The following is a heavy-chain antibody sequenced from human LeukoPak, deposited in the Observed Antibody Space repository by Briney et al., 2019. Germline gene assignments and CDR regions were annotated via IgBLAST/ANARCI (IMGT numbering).Heavy chain of an antibody. D-gene: IGHD4-23*01. V-gene: IGHV1-69*13. CDR3: EEDSSMVTTVAPYYYYYLDV. CDR1: GGTFTNYA. CDR2: IIPLLGTP. Sequence: GASVKVSCKASGGTFTNYAISWVRQAPGQGLEWMGGIIPLLGTPNYAQKFQGRVTITADDSTSTAYMELTSLRSEDTAVYYCEEDSSMVTTVAPYYYYYLDVWGQGTTVTVSS. J-gene: IGHJ6*02.